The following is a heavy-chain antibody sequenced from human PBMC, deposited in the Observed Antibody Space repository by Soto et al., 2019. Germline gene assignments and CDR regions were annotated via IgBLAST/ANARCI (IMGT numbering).Heavy chain of an antibody. CDR1: GFTFSYYG. J-gene: IGHJ4*02. CDR2: MHTGGNEK. CDR3: ARDANNTGHDSHFDL. V-gene: IGHV3-33*08. Sequence: QVQLVESGGGVVQPGGSLRLSCAASGFTFSYYGFHWVRQAPGKGLEWVAVMHTGGNEKSHVDSVKGRFTVSRDDSRNMVYLEMNGMRAEDTAEYLCARDANNTGHDSHFDLWGRGALVAVS. D-gene: IGHD2-8*02.